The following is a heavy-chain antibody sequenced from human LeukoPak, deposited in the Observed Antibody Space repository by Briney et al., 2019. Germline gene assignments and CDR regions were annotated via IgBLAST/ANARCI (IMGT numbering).Heavy chain of an antibody. Sequence: QPGGSLRLSCAASGFTFNTYTMNWIRQAPGKGLEWVSTISGSAGITYYADSVKGRFTISRDNSKNKVFLQMSSLGVEDTAVYYCAKDRGGGGGGFYYYYLMDVWGQGTTVTVSS. CDR2: ISGSAGIT. J-gene: IGHJ6*02. CDR1: GFTFNTYT. CDR3: AKDRGGGGGGFYYYYLMDV. V-gene: IGHV3-23*01. D-gene: IGHD3-10*01.